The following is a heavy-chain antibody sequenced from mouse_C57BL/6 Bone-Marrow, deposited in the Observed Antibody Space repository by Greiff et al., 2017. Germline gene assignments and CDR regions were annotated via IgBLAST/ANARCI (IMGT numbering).Heavy chain of an antibody. V-gene: IGHV1-81*01. D-gene: IGHD1-1*01. J-gene: IGHJ2*01. CDR3: ARSIYGFDY. Sequence: VQRVESGAELARPGASVKLSCKASGYTFTSYGISWVKQRTGQGLEWIGEIYPRSGNTYYNEKFKGKATLTADKSSSTAYMELRSLTSEDSAVYFCARSIYGFDYWGQGTTLTVAS. CDR2: IYPRSGNT. CDR1: GYTFTSYG.